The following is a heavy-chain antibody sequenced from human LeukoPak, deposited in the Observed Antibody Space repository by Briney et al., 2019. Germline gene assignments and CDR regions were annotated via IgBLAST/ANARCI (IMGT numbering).Heavy chain of an antibody. Sequence: SETLSLTCSVSGGTITRYYWSWIRQPPGKGLEWIGFVYHSGTPKYDPSLKSRVTISLDTSNNQFSLRLTSVTAADTAVYYCAGAYSEYNFLFDYWGQGNLVTVSS. CDR3: AGAYSEYNFLFDY. CDR2: VYHSGTP. D-gene: IGHD5-24*01. V-gene: IGHV4-59*01. CDR1: GGTITRYY. J-gene: IGHJ4*01.